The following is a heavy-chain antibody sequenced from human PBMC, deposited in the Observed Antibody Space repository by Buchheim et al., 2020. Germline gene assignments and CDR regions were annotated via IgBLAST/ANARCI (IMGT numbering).Heavy chain of an antibody. J-gene: IGHJ5*02. CDR3: ARAHGSRGLRFLEWFPPLFDP. CDR1: GFTFSSYA. Sequence: QVQLVESGGGVVQPGRSLRLSCAASGFTFSSYAMHWVRQAPGKGLEWVAVISYDGSNKYYADSGKGRFTISSDNSTKTLYLQMNSLRAEDTAVYYCARAHGSRGLRFLEWFPPLFDPWGQGTL. D-gene: IGHD3-3*01. CDR2: ISYDGSNK. V-gene: IGHV3-30-3*01.